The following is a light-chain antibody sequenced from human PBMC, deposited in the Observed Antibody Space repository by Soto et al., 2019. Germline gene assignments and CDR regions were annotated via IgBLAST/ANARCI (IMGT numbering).Light chain of an antibody. Sequence: QSVLTQPPSASGTPGQRVTISCSGSSSNIESNTVTWYQQLPGTAPKLVIYSNYDRPSGVPDRFSGSTSGTSASLVIRGLQSEDEADYYCSSYAGSNNLGVFGTGTKVTVL. CDR1: SSNIESNT. CDR2: SNY. CDR3: SSYAGSNNLGV. J-gene: IGLJ1*01. V-gene: IGLV1-44*01.